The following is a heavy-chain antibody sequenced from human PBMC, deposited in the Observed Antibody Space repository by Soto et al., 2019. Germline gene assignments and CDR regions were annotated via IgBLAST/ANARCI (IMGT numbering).Heavy chain of an antibody. CDR3: ARDSYGDYPPDI. Sequence: VKLREPAPGRVSPSGTLSPPCAVSGAPISGSTWWSWVRQPPGRGLEWIGEIYHSGSTNYNPSLKSRVTISVDKSKNQFSLKLSSVTAADTAVYYCARDSYGDYPPDIWGQGTMVTVSS. CDR1: GAPISGSTW. D-gene: IGHD4-17*01. V-gene: IGHV4-4*02. CDR2: IYHSGST. J-gene: IGHJ3*02.